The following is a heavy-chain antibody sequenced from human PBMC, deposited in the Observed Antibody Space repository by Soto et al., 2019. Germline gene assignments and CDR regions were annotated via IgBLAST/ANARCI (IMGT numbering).Heavy chain of an antibody. V-gene: IGHV4-30-4*01. CDR1: GGSISSGDYY. CDR2: IYYSGST. D-gene: IGHD3-10*01. CDR3: ATAQGSGFLVS. Sequence: QVQLQESGPGLVKPSQTLSLTCTVSGGSISSGDYYWSWIRQPPGKGLEWIGYIYYSGSTYYNPSLKRGVTNSVDTSKNQFSLKLTSATAASTAVYYCATAQGSGFLVSWGQGTLVTVSS. J-gene: IGHJ4*02.